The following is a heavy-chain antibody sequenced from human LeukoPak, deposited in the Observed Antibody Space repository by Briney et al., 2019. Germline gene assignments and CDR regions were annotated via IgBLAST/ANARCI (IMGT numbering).Heavy chain of an antibody. D-gene: IGHD6-19*01. Sequence: GRSLRLSCAASGFTFDDYAMHWVRQAPGKGLEWVSGISWNSGSIGYADSVKGRFTISRDNAKNSLYLQMNSLRAEDTALYYCAKDMSCSSGWYYFDYWGQGTLVTVSS. CDR2: ISWNSGSI. J-gene: IGHJ4*02. CDR3: AKDMSCSSGWYYFDY. V-gene: IGHV3-9*01. CDR1: GFTFDDYA.